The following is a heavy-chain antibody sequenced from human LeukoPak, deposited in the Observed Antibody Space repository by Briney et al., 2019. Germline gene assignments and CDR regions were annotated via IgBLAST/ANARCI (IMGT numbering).Heavy chain of an antibody. J-gene: IGHJ4*02. D-gene: IGHD3-22*01. CDR2: ISTSGRT. CDR1: GLTFSSYA. CDR3: ARDLDSSGYYHVVDS. V-gene: IGHV3-23*01. Sequence: PGGSLRLSCADSGLTFSSYAMSWVRQAPGKGLEWVSLISTSGRTHYADSVQGRFTISRDNSKNTLSLHMNSLRAEDTAVYYCARDLDSSGYYHVVDSWGQGALVTVSS.